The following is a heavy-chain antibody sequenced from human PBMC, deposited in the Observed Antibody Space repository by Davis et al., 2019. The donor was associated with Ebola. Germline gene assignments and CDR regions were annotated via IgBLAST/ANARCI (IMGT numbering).Heavy chain of an antibody. D-gene: IGHD3-22*01. V-gene: IGHV3-9*01. J-gene: IGHJ5*02. Sequence: PGGSLRLSCAASGFTFDDYAMHWVRQAPGKGLEWVSGISWNSGSIGYADSVKGRFTISRDNAKNSLYLQMNSLRAEDTALYYCAKDDGGSGYYSSAFDPWGQGTLVTVSS. CDR3: AKDDGGSGYYSSAFDP. CDR1: GFTFDDYA. CDR2: ISWNSGSI.